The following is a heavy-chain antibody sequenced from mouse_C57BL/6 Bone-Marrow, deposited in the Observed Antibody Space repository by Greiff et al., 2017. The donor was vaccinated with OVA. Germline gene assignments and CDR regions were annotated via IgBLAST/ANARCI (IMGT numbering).Heavy chain of an antibody. J-gene: IGHJ2*01. CDR3: ASEGYYGRCYFDY. CDR1: GYAFSSYW. CDR2: IYPGDGDT. V-gene: IGHV1-80*01. D-gene: IGHD1-1*01. Sequence: VKLQESGAELVKPGASVKISCKASGYAFSSYWMNWVKQRPGKGLAWIGQIYPGDGDTNYNGKFKGKATLPADKSSSTAYMQLSSLTSEDSAVYFCASEGYYGRCYFDYWGQGTTLTVSS.